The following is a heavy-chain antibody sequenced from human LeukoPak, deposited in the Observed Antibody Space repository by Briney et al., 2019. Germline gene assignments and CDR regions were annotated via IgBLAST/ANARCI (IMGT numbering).Heavy chain of an antibody. CDR3: ARDPPNIVVVPAAPSGWFDP. V-gene: IGHV1-2*02. CDR2: INPNSGGT. CDR1: GYTFTGYY. J-gene: IGHJ5*02. Sequence: ASVKVSCKASGYTFTGYYMHWVRQAPGQGLEWMGWINPNSGGTNYAQKFQGRVTMTRDTSISTAYMELSRLRSDDAAVYYCARDPPNIVVVPAAPSGWFDPWGQGTLVTVSS. D-gene: IGHD2-2*01.